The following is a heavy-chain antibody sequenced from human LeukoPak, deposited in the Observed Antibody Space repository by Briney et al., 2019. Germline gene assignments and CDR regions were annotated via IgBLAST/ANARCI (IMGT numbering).Heavy chain of an antibody. J-gene: IGHJ4*02. V-gene: IGHV1-69*04. CDR2: VVPMFGIR. Sequence: SVKVSCKTSGGTFNNYAISWVRQAPGQGLEWMGRVVPMFGIRNYPQTFRGRVNITADKATNTVYMELRSLRAEDTAIYYCATEPSRSYSFDHLDFWGLGTPITVSS. CDR1: GGTFNNYA. CDR3: ATEPSRSYSFDHLDF. D-gene: IGHD5-12*01.